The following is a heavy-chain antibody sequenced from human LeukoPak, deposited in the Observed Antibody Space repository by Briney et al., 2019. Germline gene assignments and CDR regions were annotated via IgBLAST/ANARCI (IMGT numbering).Heavy chain of an antibody. CDR3: AKLPSKGVNFDY. J-gene: IGHJ4*02. CDR2: ISGSGDST. CDR1: GFTFSSNA. V-gene: IGHV3-23*01. Sequence: PGGSLRLSCAASGFTFSSNAMSWVRQAPGKGLEWVSCISGSGDSTYYAASVKGRFTISRDNPKNTLYLQMNSLRAEDTAVYYCAKLPSKGVNFDYWGQGTLVTVSS. D-gene: IGHD3-3*01.